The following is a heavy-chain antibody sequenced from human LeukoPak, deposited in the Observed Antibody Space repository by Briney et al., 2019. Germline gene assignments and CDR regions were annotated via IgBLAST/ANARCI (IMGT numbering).Heavy chain of an antibody. J-gene: IGHJ6*02. V-gene: IGHV4-31*03. CDR2: IYYSGST. Sequence: SETLSLTCTVSGGSISSGGCYWSWIRQHPGKGLEWIGYIYYSGSTYYNPSLKSRVTISVDTSKNQFSLRLSSVTAADTAVYYCARDALRAPYGMDVWGQGTTVTVSS. CDR1: GGSISSGGCY. CDR3: ARDALRAPYGMDV.